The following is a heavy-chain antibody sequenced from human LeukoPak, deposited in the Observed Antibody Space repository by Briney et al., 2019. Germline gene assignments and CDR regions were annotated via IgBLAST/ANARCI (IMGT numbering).Heavy chain of an antibody. Sequence: ASVKVSCKASGYTFTGHYMHWVRQAPGQGLEWMGWINPNSGGTNYAQKFQGRVTMTRDTSISTAYMELSRLRSDDTAVYYCARGCQYQLLIFLYYYMDVWGKGTTVTISS. J-gene: IGHJ6*03. D-gene: IGHD2-2*01. CDR3: ARGCQYQLLIFLYYYMDV. CDR2: INPNSGGT. V-gene: IGHV1-2*02. CDR1: GYTFTGHY.